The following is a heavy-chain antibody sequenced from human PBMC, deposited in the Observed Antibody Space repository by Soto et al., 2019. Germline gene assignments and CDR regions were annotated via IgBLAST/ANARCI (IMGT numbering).Heavy chain of an antibody. CDR1: GFTFSSYG. D-gene: IGHD2-2*01. Sequence: QVQLVESGGGVVQPGRSLRLSCAASGFTFSSYGMHWVRQAPGKGLEWVASIWYDGNNKYYGDSVKGRFTISRDNSKNTLYLQMNSLRAEDTAVYYCATGKGRVPNNWFDPWGQGTLVTVSS. CDR3: ATGKGRVPNNWFDP. J-gene: IGHJ5*02. CDR2: IWYDGNNK. V-gene: IGHV3-33*01.